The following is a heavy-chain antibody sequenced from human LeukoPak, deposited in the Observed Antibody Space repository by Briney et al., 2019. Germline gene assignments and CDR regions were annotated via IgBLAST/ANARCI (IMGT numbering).Heavy chain of an antibody. V-gene: IGHV3-7*04. CDR3: ARLPKANIAVAGYYFDY. D-gene: IGHD6-19*01. CDR2: IKQDGSEK. Sequence: GGSLRLSCAASGFTFSSYWMSGVRQAPGKGLEWVANIKQDGSEKYYVDSVKGRFTISRDNAKNSLYLQMNSLRAEDTAVYYCARLPKANIAVAGYYFDYWGQGTLVTVSS. J-gene: IGHJ4*02. CDR1: GFTFSSYW.